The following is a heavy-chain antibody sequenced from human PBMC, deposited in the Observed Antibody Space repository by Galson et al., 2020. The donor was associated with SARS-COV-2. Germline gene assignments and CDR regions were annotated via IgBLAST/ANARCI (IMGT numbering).Heavy chain of an antibody. J-gene: IGHJ6*02. CDR3: RTDYDRYYGMDV. D-gene: IGHD3-22*01. CDR2: IIPIFGTA. Sequence: SVKVSCKASGGTFSSYAISWVRQAPGQGLEWMGGIIPIFGTANYAQKFQGRVTITADESTSTAYMELSSLRSEDTAVYAGRTDYDRYYGMDVWGQGTTVTVSS. CDR1: GGTFSSYA. V-gene: IGHV1-69*13.